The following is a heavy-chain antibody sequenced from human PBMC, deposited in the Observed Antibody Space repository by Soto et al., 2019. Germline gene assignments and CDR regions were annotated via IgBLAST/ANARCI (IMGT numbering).Heavy chain of an antibody. D-gene: IGHD3-10*01. CDR1: GYTFTGYY. Sequence: ASVKVSCKASGYTFTGYYMHWVRQAPGQGLEWMGWINPNSGGTNYAQKFQGRVTMTRDTSISTAYMELSRLRSDDTAVYYCARDRQVFLWFGEPLDWFDPWGEGTLVTVSS. V-gene: IGHV1-2*02. J-gene: IGHJ5*02. CDR2: INPNSGGT. CDR3: ARDRQVFLWFGEPLDWFDP.